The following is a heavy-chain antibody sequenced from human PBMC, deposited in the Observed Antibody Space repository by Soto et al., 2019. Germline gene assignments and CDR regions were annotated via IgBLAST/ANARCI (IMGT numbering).Heavy chain of an antibody. CDR2: IFPSDSDT. J-gene: IGHJ5*02. Sequence: PGESLKISCRTSGYKFTSYWIACVRQLTSKGLEWMGIIFPSDSDTRYSPSFQGQVTISADRSTSTVFPHWASLKASDTAVYFCARTDQRGYVNCVDPSSHGTVVT. CDR3: ARTDQRGYVNCVDP. V-gene: IGHV5-51*01. D-gene: IGHD2-21*01. CDR1: GYKFTSYW.